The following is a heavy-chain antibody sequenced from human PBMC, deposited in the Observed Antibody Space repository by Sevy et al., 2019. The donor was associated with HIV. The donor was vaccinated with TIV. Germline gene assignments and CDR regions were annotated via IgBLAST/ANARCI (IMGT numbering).Heavy chain of an antibody. V-gene: IGHV3-30*18. CDR3: AKEGAYSYTTYFDY. CDR2: ISFDGSNK. D-gene: IGHD1-26*01. Sequence: GGSLRLSCAASGFSFSGYAIHWVRQAPGKGLEWVAVISFDGSNKYYADSVKGRFTISRDNSKNTLFLRMNSLRAEDTAVYYCAKEGAYSYTTYFDYWGQGTVVTVSS. J-gene: IGHJ4*02. CDR1: GFSFSGYA.